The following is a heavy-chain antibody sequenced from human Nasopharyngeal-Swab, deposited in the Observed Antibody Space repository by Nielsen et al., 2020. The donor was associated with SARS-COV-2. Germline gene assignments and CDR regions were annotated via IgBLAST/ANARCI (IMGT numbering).Heavy chain of an antibody. CDR2: INHSGST. CDR1: GGSFSGYY. D-gene: IGHD1-7*01. Sequence: GSLRLSCAVYGGSFSGYYWSWIRQPPGKGLEWIGEINHSGSTNYNPSLKSRVTISADTSRNQFSLNMTSVTAADTAVYFCARCWTYLGLNWFDPWGPGTLVTVSS. J-gene: IGHJ5*02. V-gene: IGHV4-34*01. CDR3: ARCWTYLGLNWFDP.